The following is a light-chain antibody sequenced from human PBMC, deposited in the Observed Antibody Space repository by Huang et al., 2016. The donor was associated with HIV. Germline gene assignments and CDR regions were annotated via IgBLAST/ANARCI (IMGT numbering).Light chain of an antibody. J-gene: IGKJ3*01. CDR1: QSVSSY. Sequence: EIVLTQSPATLSLSPGERATLSCRASQSVSSYLAWYRPEPGQAPRLLIYDASKRATGIPARFSGSGSGTDFTLTISSLEPEDFAVYYCQQRNNWPPIFTFGPGTKVDIK. CDR2: DAS. V-gene: IGKV3-11*01. CDR3: QQRNNWPPIFT.